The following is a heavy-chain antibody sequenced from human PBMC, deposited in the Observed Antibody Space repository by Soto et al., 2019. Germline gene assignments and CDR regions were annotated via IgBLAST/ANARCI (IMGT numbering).Heavy chain of an antibody. J-gene: IGHJ4*01. CDR2: IYYSGKT. CDR3: AKNLPRTGRSDY. V-gene: IGHV4-39*01. Sequence: SETLSLTCSLSGASITSTTYFWAWIRQPPGKGLEWVGRIYYSGKTHYNPSLTSRATISVVRSMNQISLQVSSVTAADTAVYYWAKNLPRTGRSDYWGQGTVVTASS. CDR1: GASITSTTYF.